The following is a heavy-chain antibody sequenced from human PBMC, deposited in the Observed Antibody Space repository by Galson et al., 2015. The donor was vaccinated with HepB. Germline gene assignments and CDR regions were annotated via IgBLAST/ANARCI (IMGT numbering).Heavy chain of an antibody. Sequence: SVKVSCKASGYPFTSYAISWVRQAPGQGLEWMGWINTSTGKPTYAQGFTGRFVFSLDTSVNTAFLQINSLKAEDTAVYFCARTFYCDYWGQGALVTVSS. J-gene: IGHJ4*02. CDR2: INTSTGKP. V-gene: IGHV7-4-1*02. CDR3: ARTFYCDY. D-gene: IGHD2/OR15-2a*01. CDR1: GYPFTSYA.